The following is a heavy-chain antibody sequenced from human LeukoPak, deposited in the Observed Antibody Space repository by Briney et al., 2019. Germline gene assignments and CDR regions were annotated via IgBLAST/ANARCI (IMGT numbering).Heavy chain of an antibody. CDR2: IKQDGSEK. CDR3: ARGSQYYYGSGSYKD. J-gene: IGHJ4*02. D-gene: IGHD3-10*01. Sequence: GGSLRLSCAASGFTFSSYWMSWVRQAPGKGLEWVANIKQDGSEKYYVDSVKSRFTISRDNAKNSLYLQMNSLRAEDTAVYYCARGSQYYYGSGSYKDWGQGTLVTVSS. V-gene: IGHV3-7*01. CDR1: GFTFSSYW.